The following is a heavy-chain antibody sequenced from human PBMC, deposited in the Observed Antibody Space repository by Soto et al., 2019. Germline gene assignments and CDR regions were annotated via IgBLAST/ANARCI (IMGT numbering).Heavy chain of an antibody. D-gene: IGHD3-22*01. CDR2: LNPDIGTT. V-gene: IGHV1-8*02. Sequence: QVQLVQSGAAVRKPGASVKVSCKASGYTFTSYDINWVRQAPGLGLEWMGWLNPDIGTTGYAQKFKGRVTLTRVTSINTAYMELSSLRSEDTAVYYWARGRVYSYSCSDDVDYWFDPWGQGTLVTVSS. CDR3: ARGRVYSYSCSDDVDYWFDP. CDR1: GYTFTSYD. J-gene: IGHJ5*02.